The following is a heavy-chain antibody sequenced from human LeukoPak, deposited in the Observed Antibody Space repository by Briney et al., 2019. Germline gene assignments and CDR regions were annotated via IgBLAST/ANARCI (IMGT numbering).Heavy chain of an antibody. D-gene: IGHD3-22*01. CDR2: ISYSGLT. CDR3: AIQDADYYDSSGYYYGHYYYYMDV. CDR1: GGTISSSNDY. V-gene: IGHV4-39*07. Sequence: PSETLSLTCSVFGGTISSSNDYWAWIRQPPGKGLECIGGISYSGLTYYNPSLESRVTISVDTSKNQFSLKLSSVTAADTAVYYCAIQDADYYDSSGYYYGHYYYYMDVWGKGTTVTVSS. J-gene: IGHJ6*03.